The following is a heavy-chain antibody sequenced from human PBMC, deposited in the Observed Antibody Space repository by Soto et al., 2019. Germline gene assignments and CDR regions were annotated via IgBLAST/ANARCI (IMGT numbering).Heavy chain of an antibody. Sequence: SQTLSLTCAISGDSVSSNSAAWNWIRQSPSRGLEWLGRTYYRSKWYNDYAVSVKSRITINPDTSRNQFSLQLNSVTPEDTALYYCARERWYSSDYCYGVDVWGQGTTVTVSS. J-gene: IGHJ6*02. CDR1: GDSVSSNSAA. D-gene: IGHD6-19*01. CDR2: TYYRSKWYN. V-gene: IGHV6-1*01. CDR3: ARERWYSSDYCYGVDV.